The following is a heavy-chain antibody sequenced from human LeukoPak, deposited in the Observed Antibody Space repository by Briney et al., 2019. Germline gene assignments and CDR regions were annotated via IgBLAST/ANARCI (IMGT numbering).Heavy chain of an antibody. D-gene: IGHD3-16*02. CDR2: SYHSGTT. CDR1: GGSISSYY. CDR3: ARDGGYTTDH. Sequence: SETLSLTCTVSGGSISSYYWSWIRQPPGKGLEWIGYSYHSGTTFYNPSLKSRVFISVDTSKNQFSLRLTSVTPADTAVYYCARDGGYTTDHWGQGTLVTVSS. V-gene: IGHV4-59*06. J-gene: IGHJ4*02.